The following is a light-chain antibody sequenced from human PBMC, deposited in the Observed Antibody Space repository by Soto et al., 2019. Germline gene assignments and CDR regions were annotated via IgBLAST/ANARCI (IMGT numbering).Light chain of an antibody. CDR1: QSVNSY. V-gene: IGKV3-11*01. CDR2: DAS. Sequence: EIVLTQSPATLSLSPGERATLSCRASQSVNSYLAWYQHKPGQAHRLLIHDASNGATGIPARFSGSGSGTAFTLTISSLEPEYFAVYDCQQRTNWPSSTFGQGTRLEIK. CDR3: QQRTNWPSST. J-gene: IGKJ5*01.